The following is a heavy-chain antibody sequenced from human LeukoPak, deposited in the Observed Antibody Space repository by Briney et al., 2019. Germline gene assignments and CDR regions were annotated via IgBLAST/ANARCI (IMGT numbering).Heavy chain of an antibody. Sequence: SETLSLTCTVSGGSVMSYYWSWIRQPPRKRLEWLGYTYSNGSTNFHPSLKSRLTISVDTSKNQFSLKLTSVTAADTAVYYCARSGGGYTATILGYFFDYWGQGALVTVSS. CDR3: ARSGGGYTATILGYFFDY. CDR2: TYSNGST. J-gene: IGHJ4*02. D-gene: IGHD5-18*01. V-gene: IGHV4-59*02. CDR1: GGSVMSYY.